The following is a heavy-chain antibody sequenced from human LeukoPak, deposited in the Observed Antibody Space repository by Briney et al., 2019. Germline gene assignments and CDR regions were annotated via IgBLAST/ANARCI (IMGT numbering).Heavy chain of an antibody. CDR3: ARRQAGTDILTGYYSY. CDR2: ISGSGYST. D-gene: IGHD3-9*01. J-gene: IGHJ4*02. V-gene: IGHV3-23*01. Sequence: GGSLRLSCAASGFTFSSYAMSWVRQAPGKGLEWVSAISGSGYSTYYADSVKGRFTISRDNSKNTLYLQMNSLRAEDTAVYYCARRQAGTDILTGYYSYWGQGTLVTVSS. CDR1: GFTFSSYA.